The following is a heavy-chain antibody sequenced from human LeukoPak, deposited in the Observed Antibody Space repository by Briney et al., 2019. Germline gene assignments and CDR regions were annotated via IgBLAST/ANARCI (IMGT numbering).Heavy chain of an antibody. CDR1: GFTFSSYG. CDR3: ARKIALDI. CDR2: ISYDGSNK. V-gene: IGHV3-30*03. J-gene: IGHJ3*02. Sequence: GGSLRLSCAASGFTFSSYGIHWVRQAPGKGLEWVAVISYDGSNKYYADSVKGRFTISRDNSKNTLYLQMNSLRAEDTAMYYCARKIALDIWGQGTMVTVSS. D-gene: IGHD3-22*01.